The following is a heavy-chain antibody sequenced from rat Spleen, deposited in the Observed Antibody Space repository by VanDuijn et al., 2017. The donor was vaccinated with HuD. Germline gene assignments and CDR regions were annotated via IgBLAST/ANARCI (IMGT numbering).Heavy chain of an antibody. CDR2: ITAGGGNT. CDR3: ARHGYGYGNYFDY. J-gene: IGHJ2*01. V-gene: IGHV5S13*01. D-gene: IGHD1-7*01. Sequence: EVQLVESGGGLVQPGRSLKLSCVASGFTFSNYDMAWVRQAPTKGLEWIASITAGGGNTYHRDSVKGRFTISRDNAKNTQYLQMDSLRSEDTATYYCARHGYGYGNYFDYWGQGVMVTVSS. CDR1: GFTFSNYD.